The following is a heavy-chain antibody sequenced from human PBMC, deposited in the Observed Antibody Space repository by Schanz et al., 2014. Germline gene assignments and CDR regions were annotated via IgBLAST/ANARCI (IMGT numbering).Heavy chain of an antibody. CDR1: GFTFSSYD. V-gene: IGHV3-33*06. CDR2: LWHDGSKK. Sequence: VQLVESGGGLVQPGRSLRLSCVASGFTFSSYDVFWVRQAPGKGLEWVAILWHDGSKKYYADSVKGRFTVSRDNSKNTLYLQMNSLRAEDTAVYFCAKIERNEDWGQGTLVTVSS. D-gene: IGHD1-1*01. CDR3: AKIERNED. J-gene: IGHJ4*02.